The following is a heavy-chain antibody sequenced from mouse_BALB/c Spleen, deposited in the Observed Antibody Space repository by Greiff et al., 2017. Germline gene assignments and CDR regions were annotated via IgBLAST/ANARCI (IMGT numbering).Heavy chain of an antibody. V-gene: IGHV3-5*02. CDR3: VRYCGYYSLWFAV. CDR1: GISITTGNYR. CDR2: IYYSGTI. J-gene: IGHJ3*01. Sequence: EVKLMESGPGLVKPSQTVSLTCTVTGISITTGNYRWSWIRQFPGNKLEWIGYIYYSGTITDNPSHTSRTTSTRDTSKNQFFREMNSLTAEYTATYYCVRYCGYYSLWFAVWGEGTMVTVSA. D-gene: IGHD2-3*01.